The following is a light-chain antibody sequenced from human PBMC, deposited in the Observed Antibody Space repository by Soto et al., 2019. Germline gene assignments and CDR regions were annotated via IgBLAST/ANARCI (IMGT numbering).Light chain of an antibody. CDR1: QSVSSSY. CDR2: GAS. CDR3: LQYGSSPST. J-gene: IGKJ2*01. Sequence: EIVLTQSPGTLSLSPGERATLSCRASQSVSSSYLAWYQQKPGQAPRPLIYGASSRANGIPDRFSGSGSGPDFTLTISRLEPEDLAVYYCLQYGSSPSTFGQGTKLEIK. V-gene: IGKV3-20*01.